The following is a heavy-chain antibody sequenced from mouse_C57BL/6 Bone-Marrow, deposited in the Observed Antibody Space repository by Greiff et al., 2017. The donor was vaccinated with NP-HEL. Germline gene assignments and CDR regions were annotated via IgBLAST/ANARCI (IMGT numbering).Heavy chain of an antibody. CDR3: ERFHYDGYPLYAMDY. CDR1: GYTFTSYS. J-gene: IGHJ4*01. V-gene: IGHV1-4*01. CDR2: INPSSGYT. Sequence: QVQLKQSGAELARPGASVKMSCKASGYTFTSYSMHWVKQRPGQGLEWIGYINPSSGYTKYNQKFKGKATLTADKSSSTAYMQLSSLTSEDSAVYYCERFHYDGYPLYAMDYWGQGTSVTVSS. D-gene: IGHD2-3*01.